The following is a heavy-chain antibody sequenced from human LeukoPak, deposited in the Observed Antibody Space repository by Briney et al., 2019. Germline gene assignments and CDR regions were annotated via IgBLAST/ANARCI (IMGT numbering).Heavy chain of an antibody. CDR3: AREGGSSSANFDY. D-gene: IGHD6-13*01. CDR1: GGSISSYY. J-gene: IGHJ4*02. V-gene: IGHV4-59*01. Sequence: SETLSLTCTVSGGSISSYYWSWIRQPPGKGLEWIGYIYYSGSTNYNPSLKSRVTISVDTSNNQFSLKLSSVTAADTAVYYCAREGGSSSANFDYWGQGTLVTVSS. CDR2: IYYSGST.